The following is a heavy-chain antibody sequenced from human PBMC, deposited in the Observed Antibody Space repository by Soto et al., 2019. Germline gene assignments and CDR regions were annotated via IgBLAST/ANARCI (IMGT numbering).Heavy chain of an antibody. V-gene: IGHV3-15*07. Sequence: PGGSLRLSCAASGFTFSNAWINWVRQAPGKGLEWVGRIKSRTDGGTSDYGAPAKGRFAISRDDSRNIVYMQMNSLKIEDTGVYYCTTDSYSSAITVCFDYWGHGTLVTVSS. D-gene: IGHD1-26*01. CDR2: IKSRTDGGTS. J-gene: IGHJ4*01. CDR1: GFTFSNAW. CDR3: TTDSYSSAITVCFDY.